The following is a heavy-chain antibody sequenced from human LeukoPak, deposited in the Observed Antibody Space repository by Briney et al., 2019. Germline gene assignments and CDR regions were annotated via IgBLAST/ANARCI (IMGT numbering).Heavy chain of an antibody. J-gene: IGHJ4*02. V-gene: IGHV4-59*01. CDR3: ARARDGYGGFDY. D-gene: IGHD5-24*01. Sequence: PSETLSLTCNVSGDSISSYYWSWIRQPPGKGLEWIGYIYYSGSTNYNPSLKSRVTISVDTSKNQFSLKLSSVTAADTAVYYCARARDGYGGFDYWGQGTLVTVSS. CDR2: IYYSGST. CDR1: GDSISSYY.